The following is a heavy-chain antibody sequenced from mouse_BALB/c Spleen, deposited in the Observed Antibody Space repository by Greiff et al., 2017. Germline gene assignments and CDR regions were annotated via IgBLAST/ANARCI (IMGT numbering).Heavy chain of an antibody. D-gene: IGHD1-1*01. CDR2: ISYSGST. V-gene: IGHV3-2*02. J-gene: IGHJ4*01. CDR3: AREANYGAMDY. Sequence: ESGPGLVKPSQSLSLTCTVTGYSITSDYAWNWIRQFPGNKLEWMGYISYSGSTSYNPSLKSRISITRDTSKNQFFLQLNSVTTEDTATYYCAREANYGAMDYWGQGTSVTVSS. CDR1: GYSITSDYA.